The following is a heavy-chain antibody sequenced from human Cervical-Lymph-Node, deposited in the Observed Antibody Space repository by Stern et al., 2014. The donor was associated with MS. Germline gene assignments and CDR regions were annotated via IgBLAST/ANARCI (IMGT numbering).Heavy chain of an antibody. J-gene: IGHJ5*02. D-gene: IGHD3-3*01. CDR2: INSNTGAP. CDR3: ARDMSDFWSDYGHNWFDP. CDR1: GYTFTKYL. Sequence: VQLVESGAELKKPGASVTVSCKASGYTFTKYLIHWVRQAPGQGLEWMGWINSNTGAPMYARDFAGGFVFSLDTSVTTAYLQISRLKTEDTAVYYCARDMSDFWSDYGHNWFDPWGQGTLVTVSS. V-gene: IGHV7-4-1*02.